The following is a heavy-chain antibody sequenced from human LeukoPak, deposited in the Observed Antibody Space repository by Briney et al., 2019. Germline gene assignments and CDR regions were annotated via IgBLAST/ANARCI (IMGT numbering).Heavy chain of an antibody. D-gene: IGHD2-15*01. Sequence: ASVKVSCKASGGTSSSYAISWVRQAPGQGLEWMGGIIPIFGTANYAQKFQGRVTITTDESTSTAYMELSSLRSEDTAVYYCARARIVVVVAATQGYFDLWGRGTLVTVSS. CDR1: GGTSSSYA. J-gene: IGHJ2*01. CDR3: ARARIVVVVAATQGYFDL. CDR2: IIPIFGTA. V-gene: IGHV1-69*05.